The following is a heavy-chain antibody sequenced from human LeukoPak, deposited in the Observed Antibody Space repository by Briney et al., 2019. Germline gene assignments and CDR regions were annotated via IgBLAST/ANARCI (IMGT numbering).Heavy chain of an antibody. Sequence: GGSLRLSCAASGFSFSNYWMHWVRQAPGKGLVWVSRISSDGSDTIYADSVKGRFTMSRDNAKNTLYLQMNSLRAEDTAVYYCVRDLRLADYWGQGTLAIVSS. J-gene: IGHJ4*02. V-gene: IGHV3-74*01. CDR1: GFSFSNYW. CDR2: ISSDGSDT. CDR3: VRDLRLADY. D-gene: IGHD3-16*01.